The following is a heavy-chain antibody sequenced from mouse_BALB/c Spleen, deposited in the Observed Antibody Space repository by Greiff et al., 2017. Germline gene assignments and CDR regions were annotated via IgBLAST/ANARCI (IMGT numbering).Heavy chain of an antibody. V-gene: IGHV5-6*01. CDR1: GFTFSSYG. CDR2: ISSGGSYT. J-gene: IGHJ4*01. Sequence: EVQLQESGGDLVKPGGSLKLSCAASGFTFSSYGMSWVRQTPDKRLEWVATISSGGSYTYYPDSVKGRFTISRDNAKNTLYLQMSSLKSEDTAMYYCARVGGAMDYWGQGTSVTVSS. D-gene: IGHD3-3*01. CDR3: ARVGGAMDY.